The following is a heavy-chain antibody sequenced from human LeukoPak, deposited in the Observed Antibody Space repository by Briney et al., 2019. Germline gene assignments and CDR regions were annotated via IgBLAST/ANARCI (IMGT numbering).Heavy chain of an antibody. Sequence: GRSLRLSCAASGFTFGSYAMHWVRQAPGKGLEWVAVISYDGSNKYYADSVKGRFTISRDNSKNTLYLQMNSLRAEDTAVYYCARGSSHLVSVMTVTTWFDPWGQGTLVTVSS. CDR2: ISYDGSNK. CDR1: GFTFGSYA. CDR3: ARGSSHLVSVMTVTTWFDP. D-gene: IGHD4-11*01. J-gene: IGHJ5*02. V-gene: IGHV3-30-3*01.